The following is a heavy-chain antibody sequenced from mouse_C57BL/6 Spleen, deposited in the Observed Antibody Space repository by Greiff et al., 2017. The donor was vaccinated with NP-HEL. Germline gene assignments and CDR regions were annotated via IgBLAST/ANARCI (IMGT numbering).Heavy chain of an antibody. CDR1: GFTFTDYY. D-gene: IGHD2-2*01. V-gene: IGHV7-3*01. CDR2: IRNKANGYTT. J-gene: IGHJ1*03. CDR3: ARAVTTWYFDV. Sequence: EVKLMESGGGLVQPGGSLSLSCAASGFTFTDYYMSWVRQPPGKALEWLGFIRNKANGYTTEYSASVEGRFTISRDNSQSILYLQMNALRAEDSATYYCARAVTTWYFDVWGTGTTVTVSS.